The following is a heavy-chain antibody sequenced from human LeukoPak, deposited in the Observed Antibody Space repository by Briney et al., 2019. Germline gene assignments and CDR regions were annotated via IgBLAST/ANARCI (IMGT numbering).Heavy chain of an antibody. V-gene: IGHV3-23*01. Sequence: GGSLRLSCAAFGFTFNSYAMSWVRQAPGKGLEWVSTISGSGDRTSYADSVKGRFTISKDNSKNTVYLQMSSLRVDDTAVYYCAKAASSSWPSYYYGMDVWGQGTTVTVSS. CDR1: GFTFNSYA. CDR3: AKAASSSWPSYYYGMDV. D-gene: IGHD6-13*01. CDR2: ISGSGDRT. J-gene: IGHJ6*02.